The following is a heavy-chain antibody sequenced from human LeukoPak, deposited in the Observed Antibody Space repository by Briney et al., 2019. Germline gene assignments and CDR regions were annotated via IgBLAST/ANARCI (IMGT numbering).Heavy chain of an antibody. CDR2: IYSGGST. J-gene: IGHJ4*02. Sequence: GGSLRLSCAASGITVSSNYMSWVRQAPGKGLEWVSLIYSGGSTYYADSVKGRFTISRDNSKNTLYLQMNSLRAEDTAVYYCVKNVLWGSYRNDYWGQGTLVTVSS. D-gene: IGHD3-16*02. CDR1: GITVSSNY. V-gene: IGHV3-66*01. CDR3: VKNVLWGSYRNDY.